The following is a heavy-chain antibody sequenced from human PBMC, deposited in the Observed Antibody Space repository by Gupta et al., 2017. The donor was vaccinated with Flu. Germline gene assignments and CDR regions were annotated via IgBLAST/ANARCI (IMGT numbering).Heavy chain of an antibody. J-gene: IGHJ4*02. Sequence: SYPIQWVRKAPGQRLEGMGWINAGNGDTGFSQRFQGRVTSNRDTSANTVHMELSSLRSEDTAVYYCAKKDFYDKGGYHFDDWGQGTLVTVSS. V-gene: IGHV1-3*01. CDR3: AKKDFYDKGGYHFDD. D-gene: IGHD6-25*01. CDR2: INAGNGDT. CDR1: SYP.